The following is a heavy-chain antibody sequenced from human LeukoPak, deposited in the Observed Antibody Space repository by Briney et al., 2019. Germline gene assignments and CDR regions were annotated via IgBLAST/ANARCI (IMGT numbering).Heavy chain of an antibody. CDR2: ISGSGVST. D-gene: IGHD1-26*01. V-gene: IGHV3-23*01. Sequence: QPGGSLRLSCAASGFTFSDYYMSWIRQAPGKGLEWLSGISGSGVSTYYADSVKGRFTISRDNPKNTLYLQMNSLRAEDTAVYYCAKDQSPSGSYFFDYWGQGTLVTVSS. CDR3: AKDQSPSGSYFFDY. CDR1: GFTFSDYY. J-gene: IGHJ4*02.